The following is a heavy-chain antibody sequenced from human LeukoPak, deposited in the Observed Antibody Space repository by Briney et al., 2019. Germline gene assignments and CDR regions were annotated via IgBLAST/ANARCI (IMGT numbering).Heavy chain of an antibody. CDR1: GGSFSGYY. Sequence: PSETLSLTCAVYGGSFSGYYWSWIRQPPGKGLEWIGEINHSGSTNYNPSLNSRVTISVDTSKNQFSLKLSSVPAADTAVYYCAREYCSSTSCYTKAKNWFDPWGQGTLVTVSS. J-gene: IGHJ5*02. D-gene: IGHD2-2*02. CDR3: AREYCSSTSCYTKAKNWFDP. CDR2: INHSGST. V-gene: IGHV4-34*01.